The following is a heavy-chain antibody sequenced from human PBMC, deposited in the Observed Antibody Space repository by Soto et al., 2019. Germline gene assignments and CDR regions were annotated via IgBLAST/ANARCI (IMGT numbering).Heavy chain of an antibody. J-gene: IGHJ4*02. V-gene: IGHV1-18*04. D-gene: IGHD3-9*01. CDR3: VLGGLETGYYRVMDY. CDR1: GYTFKNYG. Sequence: QDHLVQSGGEVKKPGASAKVSCKASGYTFKNYGINWVRQAPGRGLEWVAWISAYNGDTSYAQHPQGRVSVTTETLTNTSYMELRSLRPDDTAVYFCVLGGLETGYYRVMDYWGQGTLVSVSS. CDR2: ISAYNGDT.